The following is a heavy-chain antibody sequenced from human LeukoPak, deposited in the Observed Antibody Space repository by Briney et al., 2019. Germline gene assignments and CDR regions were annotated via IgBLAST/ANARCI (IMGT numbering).Heavy chain of an antibody. CDR3: ARRTYYDYVWGSYRYPYFDY. J-gene: IGHJ4*02. CDR2: INHSGST. CDR1: GGSFGGYY. V-gene: IGHV4-34*01. Sequence: SETLSLTCAVYGGSFGGYYWSWIRQPPGKGLEWIGEINHSGSTNYIPSLKSRVTISVDTSKNQFSLKLSSVTAADTAVYYCARRTYYDYVWGSYRYPYFDYWGQGTLVTVSS. D-gene: IGHD3-16*02.